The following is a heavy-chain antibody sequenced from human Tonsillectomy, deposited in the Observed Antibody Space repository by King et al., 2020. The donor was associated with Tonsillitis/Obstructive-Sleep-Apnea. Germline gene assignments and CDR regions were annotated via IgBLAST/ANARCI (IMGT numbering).Heavy chain of an antibody. V-gene: IGHV3-30*18. CDR1: GFTFSSYG. CDR3: AKHDYGDYSYYGIDV. D-gene: IGHD4-17*01. J-gene: IGHJ6*02. CDR2: ISSDGSNE. Sequence: VQLVESGGGVVQPGRSLRLSCAASGFTFSSYGMHWVRQAPGKGLEWVATISSDGSNEYYADTVKGRFTISRDNSRNTLYRQINSLKAEDTAVYHCAKHDYGDYSYYGIDVWGQGTTVTVSS.